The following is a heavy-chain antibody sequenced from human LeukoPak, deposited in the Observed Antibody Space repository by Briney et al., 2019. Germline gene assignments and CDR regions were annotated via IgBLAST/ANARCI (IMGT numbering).Heavy chain of an antibody. D-gene: IGHD6-19*01. CDR3: ARDTSGWYNDAFDL. V-gene: IGHV3-48*02. CDR2: ISSDSSSI. Sequence: GGSLRLSCAASGFTFSSYWMSWVRQAPGKGLEWLSYISSDSSSIYDAESVKGRFTVSRDNGKNSLYLQMNSLRDEDTAVYYCARDTSGWYNDAFDLWGQGTRVIVSS. CDR1: GFTFSSYW. J-gene: IGHJ3*01.